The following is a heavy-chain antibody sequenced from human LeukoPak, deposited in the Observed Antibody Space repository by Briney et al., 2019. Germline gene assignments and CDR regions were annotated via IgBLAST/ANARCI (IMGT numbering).Heavy chain of an antibody. CDR1: GYSISSGYY. CDR2: IYHSGST. CDR3: ARDRSMTTVDY. Sequence: SETLSLTCTVSGYSISSGYYWGWIRQPPGKGLEWIGSIYHSGSTYYNPSLKSRVTISVDTSKNQFSLKLSSVTAADTAVYYCARDRSMTTVDYWGQGTLVTVSS. J-gene: IGHJ4*02. V-gene: IGHV4-38-2*02. D-gene: IGHD4-17*01.